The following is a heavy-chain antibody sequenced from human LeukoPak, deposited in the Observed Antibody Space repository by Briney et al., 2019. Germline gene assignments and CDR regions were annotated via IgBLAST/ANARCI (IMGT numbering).Heavy chain of an antibody. J-gene: IGHJ4*02. Sequence: GGSLRLSCAASGFTFNNYAMSWVRQAPGKGLEWVSTISGGGGTPYYADSVKGRFTISRDNSKNTLFLQMNSLRVEDTAVYYCAKSGLNRFDYWGQGALVTVSS. V-gene: IGHV3-23*01. CDR2: ISGGGGTP. CDR1: GFTFNNYA. D-gene: IGHD2-15*01. CDR3: AKSGLNRFDY.